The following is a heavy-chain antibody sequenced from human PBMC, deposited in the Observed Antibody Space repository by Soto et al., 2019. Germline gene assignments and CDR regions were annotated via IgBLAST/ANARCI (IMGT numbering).Heavy chain of an antibody. J-gene: IGHJ3*02. V-gene: IGHV1-2*02. D-gene: IGHD6-19*01. CDR2: INPNSGGT. CDR3: ASPIDLDSSGWHKNDAFDI. CDR1: GYTFTGYY. Sequence: VAAVQVSCKASGYTFTGYYMHWVRQAPGQGLEWMGWINPNSGGTNYAQKFQGRVTMTRDTSISTAYMELSRLRSDDTAVYYCASPIDLDSSGWHKNDAFDIWGQGTMVTVSS.